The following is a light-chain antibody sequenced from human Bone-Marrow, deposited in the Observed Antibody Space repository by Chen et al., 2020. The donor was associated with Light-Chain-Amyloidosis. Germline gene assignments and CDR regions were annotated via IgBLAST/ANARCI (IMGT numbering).Light chain of an antibody. CDR1: QSISTW. Sequence: DIQMTHSPSTLSASVGDRVTITCLASQSISTWLAGYQHKPGKAPKVLIYKSSNLESGVPSKFSGSGSGTEFTLIISSLQPDDFATYYCQQYNSYSWTFGKGTKVAIK. J-gene: IGKJ1*01. CDR2: KSS. CDR3: QQYNSYSWT. V-gene: IGKV1-5*03.